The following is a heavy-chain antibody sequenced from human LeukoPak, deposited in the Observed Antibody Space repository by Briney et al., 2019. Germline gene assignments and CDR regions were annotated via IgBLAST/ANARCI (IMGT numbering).Heavy chain of an antibody. V-gene: IGHV1-8*01. CDR1: GYTFTSYD. CDR2: INPNSGNT. Sequence: ASVKVSCKASGYTFTSYDINWVRQATGQGLEWMGWINPNSGNTGYAQKFQGRVTMTRNTSISTAYMELSSLRSEDTAVYYCARGGAYCGGDCYPYSDYWGQGTLVTVSS. CDR3: ARGGAYCGGDCYPYSDY. D-gene: IGHD2-21*02. J-gene: IGHJ4*02.